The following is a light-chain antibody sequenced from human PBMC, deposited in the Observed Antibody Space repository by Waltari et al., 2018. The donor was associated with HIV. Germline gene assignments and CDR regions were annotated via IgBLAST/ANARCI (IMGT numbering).Light chain of an antibody. CDR3: LQVNTYPRT. CDR1: RCIKKD. J-gene: IGKJ1*01. CDR2: AAS. V-gene: IGKV1-17*01. Sequence: DIQMTQSPLSMSASVGDRVTITFRASRCIKKDLGCYQQKSGAAPKRMIHAASTLQSGVPSRFSGSGSGSEFTLTISSLQPEDSATYYCLQVNTYPRTFGQGTKVEIK.